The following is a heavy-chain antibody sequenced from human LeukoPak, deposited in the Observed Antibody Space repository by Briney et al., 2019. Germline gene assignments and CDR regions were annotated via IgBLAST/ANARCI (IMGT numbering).Heavy chain of an antibody. V-gene: IGHV5-51*01. D-gene: IGHD6-19*01. J-gene: IGHJ4*02. CDR3: ARPLVGTGYSSGSYFNY. Sequence: RGESLKISCKASGYSFISYWIAWVRQMPGKGLEWMGTVYPGVSDTRYSPSSQGQVPISADTSLSPAYLQWCRLSASHTPMCYCARPLVGTGYSSGSYFNYWGQGTLVTVSS. CDR2: VYPGVSDT. CDR1: GYSFISYW.